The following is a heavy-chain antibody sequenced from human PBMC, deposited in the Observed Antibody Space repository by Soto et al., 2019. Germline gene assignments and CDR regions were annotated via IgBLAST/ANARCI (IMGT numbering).Heavy chain of an antibody. CDR1: GFTFSSYA. CDR2: ISGSGGST. Sequence: EVQLLESGGGLVQPGGSLRLSCAASGFTFSSYAMSWVRQAPGKGLEWVSAISGSGGSTYYADSVKGRFTISRDNSKNTLYGQMDSLRAEDTAVYYCAGFRGYSIAAAGTGGYFDYWGQGTVVSVSS. CDR3: AGFRGYSIAAAGTGGYFDY. D-gene: IGHD6-13*01. J-gene: IGHJ4*02. V-gene: IGHV3-23*01.